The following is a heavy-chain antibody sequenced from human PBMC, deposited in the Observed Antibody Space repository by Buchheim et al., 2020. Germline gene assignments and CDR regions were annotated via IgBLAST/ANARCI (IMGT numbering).Heavy chain of an antibody. J-gene: IGHJ5*02. CDR2: INSDVSGT. CDR1: GFTFSPYY. D-gene: IGHD1-26*01. V-gene: IGHV3-74*03. Sequence: EVQLVESGGGLVQPGGSLRLSCAASGFTFSPYYMHWVRQPPGKGLVWVSRINSDVSGTTYADSVKGRFTISRDNAKNTMYLQMNSLRVEDTAVYYCLCLGFESFPWGQGTL. CDR3: LCLGFESFP.